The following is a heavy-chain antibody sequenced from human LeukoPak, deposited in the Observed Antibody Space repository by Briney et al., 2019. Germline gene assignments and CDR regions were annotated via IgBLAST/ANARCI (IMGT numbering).Heavy chain of an antibody. CDR2: ISGGGITT. V-gene: IGHV3-23*01. CDR3: PRQSYASGWNPFDY. Sequence: GGSLRLSCAASGFTFSNYALSWFRQAPGKGLEWVSTISGGGITTYYADSAKGRFTISRDNSKNTMFLQMNGLRADDTAVYYCPRQSYASGWNPFDYWGQGILVTVSS. CDR1: GFTFSNYA. J-gene: IGHJ4*02. D-gene: IGHD6-19*01.